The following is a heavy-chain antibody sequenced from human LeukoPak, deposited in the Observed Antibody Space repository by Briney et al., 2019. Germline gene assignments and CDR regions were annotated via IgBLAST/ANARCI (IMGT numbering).Heavy chain of an antibody. CDR3: ARGWNSNYGGDYFDY. Sequence: PSKTLSLTCAVYGGSFSGYYWSWIRQPPGKGLEWIGEINHSGSTNYNPSLKSRVTISVDTSKNQFSLKLSSVTAADTAVYYCARGWNSNYGGDYFDYWGQGTLVTVSS. V-gene: IGHV4-34*01. CDR2: INHSGST. CDR1: GGSFSGYY. J-gene: IGHJ4*02. D-gene: IGHD4-4*01.